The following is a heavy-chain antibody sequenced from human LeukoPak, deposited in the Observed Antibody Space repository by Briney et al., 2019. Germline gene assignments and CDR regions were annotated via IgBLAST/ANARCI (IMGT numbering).Heavy chain of an antibody. CDR3: ARSGYYYDSSGYSRVMDY. D-gene: IGHD3-22*01. CDR1: GFTFSSYA. CDR2: ISYDGSNK. V-gene: IGHV3-30-3*01. J-gene: IGHJ4*02. Sequence: GGFLRLSCAASGFTFSSYAMHWVRQAPGKGLEWVAVISYDGSNKYYADSVKGRFTISRDNSKNTLYLQMNSLRAEDTAVYYCARSGYYYDSSGYSRVMDYWGQGTLVTVSS.